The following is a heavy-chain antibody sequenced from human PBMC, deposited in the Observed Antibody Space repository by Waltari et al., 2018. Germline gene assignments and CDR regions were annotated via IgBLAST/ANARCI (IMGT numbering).Heavy chain of an antibody. J-gene: IGHJ4*02. CDR1: GLTFRRHA. CDR2: ISYDGSNK. D-gene: IGHD3-22*01. Sequence: QVQLVEAGGGVVQPGGSLRPSLAASGLTFRRHAMHFVRQAPGKGLEWVAVISYDGSNKYYADSVKGRFTISRDNSKNTLYLQMNSLRAEDTTVYYCARTPNYYDSSGYSYFDYWGQGTLVTVSS. V-gene: IGHV3-30*04. CDR3: ARTPNYYDSSGYSYFDY.